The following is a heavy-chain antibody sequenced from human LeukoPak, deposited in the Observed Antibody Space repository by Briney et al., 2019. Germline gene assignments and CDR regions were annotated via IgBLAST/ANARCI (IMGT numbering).Heavy chain of an antibody. CDR2: IIPIFGTA. J-gene: IGHJ6*03. Sequence: SVKVSCKASGGTFSSYAISWVRQAPGQGLEWMGGIIPIFGTANYAQKFQGRVTITADESTSTAYMELSSLRSEDTAVYYCARTPLRFLEWLSTPNYYYYYMDVWGKGTTVTVAS. CDR1: GGTFSSYA. D-gene: IGHD3-3*01. CDR3: ARTPLRFLEWLSTPNYYYYYMDV. V-gene: IGHV1-69*13.